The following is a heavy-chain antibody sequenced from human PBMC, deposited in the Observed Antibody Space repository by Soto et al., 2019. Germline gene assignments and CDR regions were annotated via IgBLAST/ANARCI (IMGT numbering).Heavy chain of an antibody. CDR3: ARDFGHGYYLDY. CDR1: GFSFSNYN. CDR2: ITDSSDTV. V-gene: IGHV3-48*02. Sequence: GGSLRLSCVASGFSFSNYNMNWVRQAPGKGLEWVSYITDSSDTVHYADSVRGRFTISRDNAESSLYLQMNSLRDEDTAAYFCARDFGHGYYLDYWGRGTLVTVSS. J-gene: IGHJ4*01. D-gene: IGHD3-3*01.